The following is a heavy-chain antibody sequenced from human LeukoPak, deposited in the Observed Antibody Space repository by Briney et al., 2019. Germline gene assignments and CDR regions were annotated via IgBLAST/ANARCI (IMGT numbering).Heavy chain of an antibody. CDR3: TRRYNYDSSGYYYVRDAFDI. Sequence: GGSLRLSCAASGFIFDDFGMSWVRQAPGKGLEWVGFIRSKAYGGTTKNAASVKGRFTISRDDSRSIAHLQMNSLKTEDTAVYYCTRRYNYDSSGYYYVRDAFDIWGQGTMVTVSS. CDR1: GFIFDDFG. D-gene: IGHD3-22*01. J-gene: IGHJ3*02. CDR2: IRSKAYGGTT. V-gene: IGHV3-49*04.